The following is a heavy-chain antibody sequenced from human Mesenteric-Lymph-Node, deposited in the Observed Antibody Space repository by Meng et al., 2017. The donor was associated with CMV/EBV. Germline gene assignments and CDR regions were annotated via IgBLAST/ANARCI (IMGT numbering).Heavy chain of an antibody. Sequence: GESLKISCAASGFTFSDYYMSWIRQAPGKGLEWVSYISGSGSTIYYADSVKGRFTISRDSAKNSLYLQMNSLRAEDTAVYYCASTYYDSSGYTGLTFDYWGQGTLVTVSS. CDR1: GFTFSDYY. CDR3: ASTYYDSSGYTGLTFDY. J-gene: IGHJ4*02. CDR2: ISGSGSTI. D-gene: IGHD3-22*01. V-gene: IGHV3-11*01.